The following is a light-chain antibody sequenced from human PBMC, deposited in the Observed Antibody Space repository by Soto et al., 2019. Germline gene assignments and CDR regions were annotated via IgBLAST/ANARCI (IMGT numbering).Light chain of an antibody. CDR1: QSISSW. CDR3: QQYNSYWT. J-gene: IGKJ1*01. V-gene: IGKV1-5*03. CDR2: KAS. Sequence: DIQMTQSPSTLSASLGDRVTMTFRASQSISSWLAWYQQKPGKAPKLLIYKASSLESGVPSRFSGSGSGTEFTLTISSLQPDDFATYYCQQYNSYWTFGQGTKV.